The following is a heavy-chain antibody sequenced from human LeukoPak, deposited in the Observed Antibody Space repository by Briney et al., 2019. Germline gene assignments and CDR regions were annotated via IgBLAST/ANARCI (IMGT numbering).Heavy chain of an antibody. D-gene: IGHD6-6*01. V-gene: IGHV3-23*01. CDR3: TSRKEYSTSSVYY. CDR1: GFTFTNYV. CDR2: ISVSGATT. J-gene: IGHJ4*02. Sequence: PGGSLRLSCAASGFTFTNYVMTWVRQAPGKGLEWISTISVSGATTYYADSVQGRFTISRDNSKNTLSLRMNNLGAEDSAIYYCTSRKEYSTSSVYYWGQGTLVTVSS.